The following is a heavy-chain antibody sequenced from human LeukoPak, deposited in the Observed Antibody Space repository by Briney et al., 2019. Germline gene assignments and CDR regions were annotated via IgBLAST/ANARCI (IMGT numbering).Heavy chain of an antibody. D-gene: IGHD3-22*01. V-gene: IGHV4-59*10. J-gene: IGHJ4*02. CDR1: GGSFSGYY. CDR2: IYTSGST. Sequence: SETLSLTCAVYGGSFSGYYWSWIRQPAGKGLEWIGRIYTSGSTNYNPSLKSRVTISVDTSKNQFSLKLSSVTAADTAVYYCARGVLYYYDSSGYLYWGQGTLVTVSS. CDR3: ARGVLYYYDSSGYLY.